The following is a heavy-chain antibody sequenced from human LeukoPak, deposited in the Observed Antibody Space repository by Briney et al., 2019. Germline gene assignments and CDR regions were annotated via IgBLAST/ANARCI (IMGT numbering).Heavy chain of an antibody. J-gene: IGHJ4*02. V-gene: IGHV4-59*01. CDR3: AREGRGSGSYTFDY. CDR1: GGSISSYY. Sequence: PSETLSLTCTVSGGSISSYYWSWIRQPPGKGLEWIGYIYYSGSTNYNPSLKSRVTISVDTSKNQFSLKPSSVTAADTAVYYCAREGRGSGSYTFDYWGQGTLVTVSS. CDR2: IYYSGST. D-gene: IGHD3-10*01.